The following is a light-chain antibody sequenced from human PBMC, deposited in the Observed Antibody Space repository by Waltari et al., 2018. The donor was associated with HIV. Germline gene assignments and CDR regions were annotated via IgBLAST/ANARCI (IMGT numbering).Light chain of an antibody. J-gene: IGLJ3*02. CDR1: SLRSYY. V-gene: IGLV3-19*01. CDR2: NNN. Sequence: SSELTQDPAVSVALGQTVRITCQGDSLRSYYASWYQQKPGQAPVLVIYNNNNRPSGIPDGCSGSSSGNTASLTITGAQAEDEADYYCNARDSSGKHHWVFGGGTKLTVL. CDR3: NARDSSGKHHWV.